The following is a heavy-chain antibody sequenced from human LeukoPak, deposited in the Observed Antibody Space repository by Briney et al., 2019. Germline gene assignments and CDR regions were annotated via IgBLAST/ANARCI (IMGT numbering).Heavy chain of an antibody. D-gene: IGHD2-2*01. V-gene: IGHV3-48*04. CDR2: ISSSSSTI. CDR1: GFTFSDYS. Sequence: PGGSLRLSCAASGFTFSDYSMNWVRQAPGKGLEWVSYISSSSSTIYYADSVKGRFTISRDNAKNSLYLQMNSLRAEDTAVYYCATPRVVVVPAAMSVAFDIWGQGTMVTVSS. CDR3: ATPRVVVVPAAMSVAFDI. J-gene: IGHJ3*02.